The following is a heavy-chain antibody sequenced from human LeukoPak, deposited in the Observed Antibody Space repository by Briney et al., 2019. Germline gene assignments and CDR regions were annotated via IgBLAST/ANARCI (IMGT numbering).Heavy chain of an antibody. Sequence: GGSLRLSCAASGFTFSSYGMHWVRQAPGKGLEWVAFIRYDGSNKYYADSVKGRFTISRDNSKNTLYLLMNSLRAEDTAVYYCAKDQAPQDIVVVPAYWGQGTLVTVSS. CDR3: AKDQAPQDIVVVPAY. D-gene: IGHD2-2*01. J-gene: IGHJ4*02. CDR1: GFTFSSYG. V-gene: IGHV3-30*02. CDR2: IRYDGSNK.